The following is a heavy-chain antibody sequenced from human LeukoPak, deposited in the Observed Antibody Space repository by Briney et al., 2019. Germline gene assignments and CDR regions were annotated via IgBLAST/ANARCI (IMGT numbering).Heavy chain of an antibody. CDR3: ARHLYSGYEIWAYHYGMDV. V-gene: IGHV4-39*01. D-gene: IGHD5-12*01. CDR1: GGSISSSSYY. J-gene: IGHJ6*02. CDR2: IYYSGST. Sequence: SETLSLTCTVSGGSISSSSYYWGWIRQPPGKGLEWVGSIYYSGSTYYNPSLKSRVTISVDTSKNQFSLKLSSVTAADTAVYYCARHLYSGYEIWAYHYGMDVWGQGTTVTVSS.